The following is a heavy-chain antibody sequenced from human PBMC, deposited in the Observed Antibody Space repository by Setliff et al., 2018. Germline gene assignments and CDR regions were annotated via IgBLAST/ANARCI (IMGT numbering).Heavy chain of an antibody. J-gene: IGHJ3*02. CDR2: IYHSGST. V-gene: IGHV4-38-2*02. CDR1: GFSVSSGYY. CDR3: ARHDGRGGGLLWFGELLSDHDAFDI. Sequence: PSETLSLTCTVSGFSVSSGYYWGWVRQPPGKGLEWIGSIYHSGSTYYNPSLKSRVTIAVDTSKNQFSLKLSSVTAADTAMYYCARHDGRGGGLLWFGELLSDHDAFDIWGQGTMVTVSS. D-gene: IGHD3-10*01.